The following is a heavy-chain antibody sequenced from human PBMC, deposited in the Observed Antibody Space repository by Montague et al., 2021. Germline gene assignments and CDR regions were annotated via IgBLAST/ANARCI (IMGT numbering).Heavy chain of an antibody. D-gene: IGHD2-8*01. CDR1: GGSISRSSYY. Sequence: SETLSLTCTVSGGSISRSSYYWGWIRQPPGKGLEWIGSIYSSGSTYYNPSLKIPVTISADTSRNQFSLKLSSVTAADTAVYYCTRPGGYCTNDTCYFWFAPWGQGILVTVSS. V-gene: IGHV4-39*01. CDR3: TRPGGYCTNDTCYFWFAP. CDR2: IYSSGST. J-gene: IGHJ5*02.